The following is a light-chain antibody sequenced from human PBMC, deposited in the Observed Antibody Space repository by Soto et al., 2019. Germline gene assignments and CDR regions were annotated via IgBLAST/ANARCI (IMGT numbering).Light chain of an antibody. CDR2: DAS. CDR1: QTISSW. CDR3: LQNYNYPLT. Sequence: DIQMTQSPSTLSGSVGDRVTITCRASQTISSWLAWYQQRPGKAPNLLIFDASTLESGVPSRFSGSGSGTDFTLTISSLQPEDFATYYCLQNYNYPLTFGGGTKVDI. V-gene: IGKV1-5*01. J-gene: IGKJ4*01.